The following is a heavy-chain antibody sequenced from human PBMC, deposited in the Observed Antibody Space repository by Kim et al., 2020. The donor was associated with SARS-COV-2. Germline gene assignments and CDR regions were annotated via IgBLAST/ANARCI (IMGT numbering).Heavy chain of an antibody. CDR3: TRVEGAVVRGVLAY. CDR2: INPNGNGA. Sequence: ASVKVSCKASGYTFTGYYLHWVRQAPGQGLEWMGRINPNGNGADYAENFRGRITMTKDTSISTAYMELSRLTSDDTAMYYFTRVEGAVVRGVLAYWGQGT. V-gene: IGHV1-2*06. CDR1: GYTFTGYY. D-gene: IGHD3-10*01. J-gene: IGHJ4*02.